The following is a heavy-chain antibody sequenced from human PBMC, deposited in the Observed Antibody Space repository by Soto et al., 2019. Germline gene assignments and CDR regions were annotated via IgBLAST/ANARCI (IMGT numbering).Heavy chain of an antibody. V-gene: IGHV4-34*01. Sequence: QVQLQQWGAGLLMPSEILSLTCAVYGGSFSGYSWTWIRQSPGKGLEWIGQINDGGSANYNPSLKSRVTISVDTSNNEFFLELSSVTAADTAVYYCARGLFSETHYSGGWYFFDYWGQGTLVTVSS. CDR1: GGSFSGYS. D-gene: IGHD1-26*01. J-gene: IGHJ4*02. CDR3: ARGLFSETHYSGGWYFFDY. CDR2: INDGGSA.